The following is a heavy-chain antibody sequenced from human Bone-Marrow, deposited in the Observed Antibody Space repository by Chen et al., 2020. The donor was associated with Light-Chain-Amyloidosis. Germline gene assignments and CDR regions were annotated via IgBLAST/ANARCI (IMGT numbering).Heavy chain of an antibody. CDR1: GFTVSSNY. D-gene: IGHD1-26*01. Sequence: EVQLVETGGGLIQPGGSLRLSCAASGFTVSSNYMSWVRQAPGKGLVWVARMNSAGSGTSYADSVKGRFIISRDNAKNTLYLQMNSLRPEDTAVYYCAKAGSYRFDSWGQGTLVTVSS. V-gene: IGHV3-74*02. CDR3: AKAGSYRFDS. J-gene: IGHJ4*02. CDR2: MNSAGSGT.